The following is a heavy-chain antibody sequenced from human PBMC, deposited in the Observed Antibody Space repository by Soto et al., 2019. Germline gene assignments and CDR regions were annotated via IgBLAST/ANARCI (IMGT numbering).Heavy chain of an antibody. J-gene: IGHJ6*03. D-gene: IGHD5-12*01. V-gene: IGHV1-3*01. CDR1: GYTFTSYA. CDR2: INAGNGNT. CDR3: ARESGYDFRYYYYYMGV. Sequence: GASVKVSCKASGYTFTSYAMHWVRQAPGQRLEWMGWINAGNGNTKYSQKFQGRVTITRDTSASTAYMELSSLRSEDTAVYYCARESGYDFRYYYYYMGVWGKGTTVTSP.